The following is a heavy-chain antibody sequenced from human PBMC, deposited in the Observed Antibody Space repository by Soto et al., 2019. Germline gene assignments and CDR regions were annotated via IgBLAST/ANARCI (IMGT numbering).Heavy chain of an antibody. Sequence: ASVKVSCKASGYTFTSYYMHWVRQAPGQGLEWMGIINPSGGNTSYAQKFQGRVTMTRDTSTSTVYMELSSLRSDDTAVYYCAMLHTYYYDSSGYYYWFDPWGQGTLVTVSS. V-gene: IGHV1-46*01. CDR3: AMLHTYYYDSSGYYYWFDP. D-gene: IGHD3-22*01. CDR2: INPSGGNT. J-gene: IGHJ5*02. CDR1: GYTFTSYY.